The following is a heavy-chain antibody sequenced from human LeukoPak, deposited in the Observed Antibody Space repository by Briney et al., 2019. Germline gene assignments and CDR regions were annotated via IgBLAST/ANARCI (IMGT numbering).Heavy chain of an antibody. CDR1: GFTSSSYA. Sequence: GGSLRLSCAASGFTSSSYAMHWVRQAPGKGLEWVAVISYDGSNKYYADSVKGRFTTSRDNSKNTLYLQMNSLRAEDTAVYYCARDSAPWGSGSIGGTDYWGQGTLVTVSS. V-gene: IGHV3-30-3*01. J-gene: IGHJ4*02. CDR3: ARDSAPWGSGSIGGTDY. CDR2: ISYDGSNK. D-gene: IGHD6-19*01.